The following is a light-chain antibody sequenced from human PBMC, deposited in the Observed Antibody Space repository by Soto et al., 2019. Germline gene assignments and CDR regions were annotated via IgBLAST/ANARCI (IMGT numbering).Light chain of an antibody. CDR1: QSFSTSY. J-gene: IGKJ3*01. CDR3: QQHGGSPFT. V-gene: IGKV3-20*01. Sequence: EIVLTQSPGTLSLSPGDRATLSCRASQSFSTSYLAWYQHKPGQAPRLLIHNTFTRATGIPDRFSGSGSGTDFTLTISRLEPEDFAVYYCQQHGGSPFTFGPGTKVDIK. CDR2: NTF.